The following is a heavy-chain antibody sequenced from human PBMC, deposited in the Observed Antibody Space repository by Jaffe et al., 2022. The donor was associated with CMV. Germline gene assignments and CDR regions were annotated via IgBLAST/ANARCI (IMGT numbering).Heavy chain of an antibody. V-gene: IGHV4-39*01. CDR3: ARLEQLPMTTVTLWEPNWFDP. CDR1: GGSISSSSYY. D-gene: IGHD4-4*01. CDR2: IYYSGST. J-gene: IGHJ5*02. Sequence: QLQLQESGPGLVKPSETLSLTCTVSGGSISSSSYYWGWIRQPPGKGLEWIGSIYYSGSTYYNPSLKSRVTISVDTSKNQFSLKLSSVTAADTAVYYCARLEQLPMTTVTLWEPNWFDPWGQGTLVTVSS.